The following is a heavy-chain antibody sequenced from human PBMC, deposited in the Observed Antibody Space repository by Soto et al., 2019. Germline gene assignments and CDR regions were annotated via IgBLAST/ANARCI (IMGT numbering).Heavy chain of an antibody. Sequence: GGSLRLSCAASGFMFSAYTMNWVRQAPGKGLGWLSSISDDSSYIDYADLLRGRFTVSRDNARNSLYLQIDSLGVEDTAVYYCATPYYFNHWGPGTLVTVSS. CDR3: ATPYYFNH. CDR1: GFMFSAYT. V-gene: IGHV3-21*06. CDR2: ISDDSSYI. D-gene: IGHD3-16*01. J-gene: IGHJ1*01.